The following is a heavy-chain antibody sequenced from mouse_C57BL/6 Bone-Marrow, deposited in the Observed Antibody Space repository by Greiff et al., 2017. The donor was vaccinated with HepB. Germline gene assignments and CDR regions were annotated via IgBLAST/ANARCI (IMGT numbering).Heavy chain of an antibody. CDR3: ASEVYYYESSFY. Sequence: QVQLQQPGAELVKPGASVKLSCKASGYTFTSYWLHWVKQRPGRGLEWIGRIAPNSGDTKYNEKFKSKATLTVDQPSSTAYMQLSSLTSEDSAVYYCASEVYYYESSFYWGQGTTLTVSS. D-gene: IGHD1-1*01. CDR1: GYTFTSYW. CDR2: IAPNSGDT. V-gene: IGHV1-72*01. J-gene: IGHJ2*01.